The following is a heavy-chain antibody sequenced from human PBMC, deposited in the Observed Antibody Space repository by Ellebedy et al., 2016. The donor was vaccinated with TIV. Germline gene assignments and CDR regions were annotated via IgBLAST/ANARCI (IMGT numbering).Heavy chain of an antibody. Sequence: AASVKVSCKASGYSFTTHPITWVRQAPGQGLEWMGWISPYNGNTKYAQNFQDRLTITTDTSTATAHMELRSLTSDDTAVYYCGRVQLSPIYFDYWGQGTLVTVSS. CDR2: ISPYNGNT. CDR3: GRVQLSPIYFDY. D-gene: IGHD3-16*02. V-gene: IGHV1-18*01. J-gene: IGHJ4*02. CDR1: GYSFTTHP.